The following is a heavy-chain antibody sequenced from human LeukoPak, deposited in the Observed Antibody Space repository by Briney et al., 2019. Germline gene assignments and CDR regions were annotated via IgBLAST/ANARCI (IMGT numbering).Heavy chain of an antibody. CDR3: VRGDRYFFDF. J-gene: IGHJ4*02. CDR1: GFTFSSYE. D-gene: IGHD5-24*01. CDR2: IGNTGRTI. Sequence: GGSLRLSCAASGFTFSSYEMNWVRQAPGRGLEWVSYIGNTGRTIYYADSVQGRFTISRDNAKNSLYLQMNRLRAEATAIYYCVRGDRYFFDFWGQGTLVTVSS. V-gene: IGHV3-48*03.